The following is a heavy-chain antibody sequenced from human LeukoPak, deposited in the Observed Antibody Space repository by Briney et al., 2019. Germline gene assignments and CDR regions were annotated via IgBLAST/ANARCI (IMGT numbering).Heavy chain of an antibody. J-gene: IGHJ4*02. CDR2: FDPEDGET. CDR3: AISSSGYHYPDY. V-gene: IGHV1-24*01. Sequence: ASVKVSCKVSGYTLTELSMHWVRQAPVKGLEWMGGFDPEDGETIYAQKFQGRVTMTEDTSTDTAYMELSSLRSEDTAVYYCAISSSGYHYPDYWGQGTLVTVSS. D-gene: IGHD3-22*01. CDR1: GYTLTELS.